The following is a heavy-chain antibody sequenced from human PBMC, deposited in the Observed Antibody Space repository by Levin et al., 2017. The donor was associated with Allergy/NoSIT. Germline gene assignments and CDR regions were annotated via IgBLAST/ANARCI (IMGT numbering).Heavy chain of an antibody. CDR1: GFTFSVYG. CDR2: ISSSSGKT. D-gene: IGHD1-26*01. V-gene: IGHV3-48*04. Sequence: GGSLRLSCAASGFTFSVYGMNWVRQAPGKGLEWISHISSSSGKTNYADAVKGRFTISRDNAKNLLHLQMDSPRAEDTAIYYYVGKIVEYWGPGTQVTVSP. CDR3: VGKIVEY. J-gene: IGHJ1*01.